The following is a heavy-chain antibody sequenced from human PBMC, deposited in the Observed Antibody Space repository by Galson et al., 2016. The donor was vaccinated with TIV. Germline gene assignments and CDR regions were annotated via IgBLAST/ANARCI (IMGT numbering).Heavy chain of an antibody. V-gene: IGHV4-34*01. CDR2: INRSGST. CDR1: GGSFSGYY. J-gene: IGHJ4*02. D-gene: IGHD6-19*01. CDR3: AMLVTVADDY. Sequence: VTLSLTCAVYGGSFSGYYWSWIRQPPGKGLEWIGEINRSGSTNYNPSLKSRVTISVDTSKNLFSLKLSSVTAADTAVYYCAMLVTVADDYWGQGTLVTVSS.